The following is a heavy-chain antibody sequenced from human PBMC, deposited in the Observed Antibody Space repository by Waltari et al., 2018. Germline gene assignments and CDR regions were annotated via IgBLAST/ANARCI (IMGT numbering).Heavy chain of an antibody. J-gene: IGHJ4*02. Sequence: QVQLVQSGAEVKKPGASMRVSCTTSGNTFTDFYIHWVRQAPGQGPEWIGWINPNSGATTFAQKFEGRVTVTRDTSISTAHMEVSGLTSDDTAVYYCATARRLWFPFEYWGQGTLITVSS. CDR1: GNTFTDFY. D-gene: IGHD3-10*01. V-gene: IGHV1-2*02. CDR2: INPNSGAT. CDR3: ATARRLWFPFEY.